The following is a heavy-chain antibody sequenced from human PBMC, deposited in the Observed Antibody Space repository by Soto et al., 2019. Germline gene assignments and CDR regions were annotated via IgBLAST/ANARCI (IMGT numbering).Heavy chain of an antibody. CDR2: ISGSGGST. Sequence: GGSLRLSCAASGFTFSSYAMSWVRQAPGKGLEWVSGISGSGGSTYYADSVKGRFTISRDNSKNTLYLQMNSLRAEDTAVYYCAKARMWIDAFHIWGQGTMVTVSS. D-gene: IGHD5-12*01. V-gene: IGHV3-23*01. CDR3: AKARMWIDAFHI. CDR1: GFTFSSYA. J-gene: IGHJ3*02.